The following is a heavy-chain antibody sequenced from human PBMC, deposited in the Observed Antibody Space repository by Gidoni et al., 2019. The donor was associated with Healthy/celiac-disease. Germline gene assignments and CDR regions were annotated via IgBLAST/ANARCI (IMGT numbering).Heavy chain of an antibody. V-gene: IGHV3-9*01. CDR3: AKVDGDGLGYYGMDV. CDR2: ISWNSGSI. CDR1: GFTFDDYA. J-gene: IGHJ6*02. D-gene: IGHD4-17*01. Sequence: EVQLVESGGGLVQPGRSLRLSCEASGFTFDDYAMHWVRQAPGKGLEWVSGISWNSGSIGYADSVKGRFTISRDNAKNSLYLQMNSLRAEDTALYYCAKVDGDGLGYYGMDVWGQGTTVTVSS.